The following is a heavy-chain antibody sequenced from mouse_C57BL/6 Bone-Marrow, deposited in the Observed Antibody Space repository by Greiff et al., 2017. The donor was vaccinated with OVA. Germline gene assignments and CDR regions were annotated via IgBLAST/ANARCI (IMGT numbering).Heavy chain of an antibody. D-gene: IGHD1-1*01. J-gene: IGHJ2*01. V-gene: IGHV1-69*01. CDR1: GYTFTSYW. CDR3: AVIYYLPFDY. CDR2: IDPSDSYT. Sequence: QVQLQQSGAELVMPGASVKLSCKASGYTFTSYWMHWVKQRPGQGLEWIGEIDPSDSYTNYNQKFKGKSTLTVDKSSSTAYMQLSSLTSEDSAVYYCAVIYYLPFDYWGQGTTLTVSS.